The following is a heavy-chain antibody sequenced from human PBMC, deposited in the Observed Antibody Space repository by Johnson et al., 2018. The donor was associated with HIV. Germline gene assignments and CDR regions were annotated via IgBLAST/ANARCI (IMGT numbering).Heavy chain of an antibody. CDR1: GFTFDDYG. V-gene: IGHV3-20*04. CDR2: INWNGGCT. CDR3: ARIGLPYYYGSGSYNLWSGWPPGALDF. J-gene: IGHJ3*01. D-gene: IGHD3-10*01. Sequence: EVQLVESGGGVVRPGGSLRLSCAASGFTFDDYGMSWVRQAPGKGLEWVSGINWNGGCTDYADSVKGRFTISRDNAKNSLYLQINSLRAEDTAVYYCARIGLPYYYGSGSYNLWSGWPPGALDFWGQGTMVTVSS.